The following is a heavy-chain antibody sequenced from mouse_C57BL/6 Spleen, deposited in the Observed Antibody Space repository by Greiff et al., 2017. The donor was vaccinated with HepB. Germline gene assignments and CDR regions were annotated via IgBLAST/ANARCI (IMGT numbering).Heavy chain of an antibody. CDR2: IDPEDGDT. J-gene: IGHJ2*01. D-gene: IGHD1-1*01. CDR3: TATPIPAFDY. V-gene: IGHV14-1*01. Sequence: VQLQQSGAELVRPGASVKLSCTASGFNIKDYYMHWVKQRPEQGLEWIGRIDPEDGDTEYAPKFQGKATMTADTSSTTAYLQLSSLTSEDSAVYYYTATPIPAFDYWGQGTPLTVSS. CDR1: GFNIKDYY.